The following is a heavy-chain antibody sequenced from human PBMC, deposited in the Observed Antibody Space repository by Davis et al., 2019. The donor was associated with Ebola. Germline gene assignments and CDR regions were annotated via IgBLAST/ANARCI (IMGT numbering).Heavy chain of an antibody. J-gene: IGHJ4*02. CDR3: ARKERYCSSTSCYVYYGSGSYYNGGYYFDY. CDR1: GFTFSSYW. Sequence: GESLKISCAASGFTFSSYWMSWVRQAPGKGLEWVANIKQDGSEKYYVDSVKGRFTISRDNAKNSLYLQMNSLRAEDTAVYYCARKERYCSSTSCYVYYGSGSYYNGGYYFDYWGQGTLVTVSS. D-gene: IGHD2-2*01. V-gene: IGHV3-7*01. CDR2: IKQDGSEK.